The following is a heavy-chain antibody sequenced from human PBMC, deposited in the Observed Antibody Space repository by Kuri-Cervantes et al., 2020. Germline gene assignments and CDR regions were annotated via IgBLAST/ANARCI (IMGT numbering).Heavy chain of an antibody. V-gene: IGHV1-69*13. D-gene: IGHD3-10*01. Sequence: SVKVSCKASGGSFNSYGFSWVRQAPGQGLEWMGGIIPIFGTANYAQKFQGRVTITADESTSTAYMELSSLRSEDTAVYYCARGDGSGSYYRSYYYYYYMDVWGKGTTVTVSS. CDR1: GGSFNSYG. J-gene: IGHJ6*03. CDR2: IIPIFGTA. CDR3: ARGDGSGSYYRSYYYYYYMDV.